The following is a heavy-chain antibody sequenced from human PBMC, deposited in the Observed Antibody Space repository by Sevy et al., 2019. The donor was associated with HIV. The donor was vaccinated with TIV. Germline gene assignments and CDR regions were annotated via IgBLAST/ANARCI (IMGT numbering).Heavy chain of an antibody. D-gene: IGHD3-10*01. V-gene: IGHV3-11*01. Sequence: GGSLRLSCAASGFTYSDYYMSWIRQAPGRGLEWISYISSRGSTIYYADSVKGRFTISSDNAKNSLFLQMNSLRAEDMAVYYCAREGSLRYFDLWGRGTLVTVSS. CDR3: AREGSLRYFDL. J-gene: IGHJ2*01. CDR1: GFTYSDYY. CDR2: ISSRGSTI.